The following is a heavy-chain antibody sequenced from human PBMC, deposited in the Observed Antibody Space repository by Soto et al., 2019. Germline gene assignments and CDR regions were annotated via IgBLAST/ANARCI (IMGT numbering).Heavy chain of an antibody. CDR1: GFTFGTYG. Sequence: QVQLVESGGGVVQSGTSLRLSCAASGFTFGTYGMHWVRRAPGKRLEWLAVIWHDGSKENYADSVRGRFTISRDKYKDTVYLQMNSLRGEDTAVYYCARGFGAAVHAAHLDYWGQGTPVTVSS. CDR3: ARGFGAAVHAAHLDY. D-gene: IGHD3-10*01. CDR2: IWHDGSKE. J-gene: IGHJ4*02. V-gene: IGHV3-33*01.